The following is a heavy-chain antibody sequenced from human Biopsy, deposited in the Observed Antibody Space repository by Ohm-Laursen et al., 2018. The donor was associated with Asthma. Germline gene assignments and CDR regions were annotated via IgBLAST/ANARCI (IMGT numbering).Heavy chain of an antibody. Sequence: SLRLSCTASGFTVSRDHMFWVRQAPGKGLEWVSVIYSGGTSHTADSVRGRFTISKDFYKNTLHLQMHSLRAEDTAVYYCARGDSSNWSHYYFDYWGQGTLVTVSS. CDR1: GFTVSRDH. J-gene: IGHJ4*02. D-gene: IGHD3-22*01. CDR3: ARGDSSNWSHYYFDY. V-gene: IGHV3-53*01. CDR2: IYSGGTS.